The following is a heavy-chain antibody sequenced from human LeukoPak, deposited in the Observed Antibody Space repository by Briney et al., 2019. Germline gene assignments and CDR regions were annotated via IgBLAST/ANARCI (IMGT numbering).Heavy chain of an antibody. Sequence: PSETLPLTCTVSGGSISSYYWNWIRQPPGKGLEWIGYVYYSGRTNYNPSLKSRVTISIDTSKSQFSLKLSSVTAADTAVYYCARSDLYGDYPPGKYWGRGTLVTVSS. CDR2: VYYSGRT. J-gene: IGHJ4*02. V-gene: IGHV4-59*01. CDR3: ARSDLYGDYPPGKY. D-gene: IGHD4-17*01. CDR1: GGSISSYY.